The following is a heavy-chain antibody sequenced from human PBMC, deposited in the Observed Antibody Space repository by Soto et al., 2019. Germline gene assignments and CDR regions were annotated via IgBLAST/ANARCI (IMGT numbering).Heavy chain of an antibody. V-gene: IGHV3-30*18. CDR3: AKQPMSCSGGNCYYGYFQH. Sequence: SLRLSCAASGFAFSFYGMHWVRQAPGKGLEWVAVISDDGSNKDYADSVKGRFTIYRDNSNNRLFLQMNSLRAEDMAVYFCAKQPMSCSGGNCYYGYFQHWGQGTLLTVCS. J-gene: IGHJ1*01. D-gene: IGHD2-15*01. CDR2: ISDDGSNK. CDR1: GFAFSFYG.